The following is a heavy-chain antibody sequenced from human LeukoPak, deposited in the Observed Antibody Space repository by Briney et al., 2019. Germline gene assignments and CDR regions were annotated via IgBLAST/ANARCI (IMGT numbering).Heavy chain of an antibody. CDR1: GFTFSIYS. CDR2: IKSKTDGGTT. Sequence: GGSLRLSCAASGFTFSIYSMNWVRQAPGKGLEWVGRIKSKTDGGTTDYAAPVKGRFTISRDDSKNTLYLQMNSLKTEDTAVYYCTTGPHSSGYYPNFDYWGQGTLVTVSS. CDR3: TTGPHSSGYYPNFDY. V-gene: IGHV3-15*01. D-gene: IGHD3-22*01. J-gene: IGHJ4*02.